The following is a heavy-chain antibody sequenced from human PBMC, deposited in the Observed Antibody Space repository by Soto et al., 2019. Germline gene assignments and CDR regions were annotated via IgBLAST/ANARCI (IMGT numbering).Heavy chain of an antibody. CDR1: GFNFDDYA. CDR3: AKDHDEDFGYDLDYFDY. J-gene: IGHJ4*02. V-gene: IGHV3-9*01. Sequence: EVQLVESGGGLVQPGRSLRLSWSASGFNFDDYAMHWVRQAPGKGLEWVSGISWSSVTFDYADSVKGRFTISRDNAKNSLYLQMNSLRAEDTAFYYCAKDHDEDFGYDLDYFDYWGQGTLVTVSS. CDR2: ISWSSVTF. D-gene: IGHD5-12*01.